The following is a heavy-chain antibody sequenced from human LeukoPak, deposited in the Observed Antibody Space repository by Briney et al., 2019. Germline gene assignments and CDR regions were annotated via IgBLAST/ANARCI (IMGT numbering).Heavy chain of an antibody. CDR2: IHTSGDT. D-gene: IGHD3-10*01. J-gene: IGHJ4*02. CDR1: GLTGSHNY. CDR3: AKESGYGSGTNFDY. V-gene: IGHV3-53*01. Sequence: GGSLRLSCAASGLTGSHNYVSWVRQAPGKGLEWVSAIHTSGDTCYADSVKGRFTISRDTSKNTLYLQMNSLRAEDTAVYYCAKESGYGSGTNFDYWGQGTLVTVSS.